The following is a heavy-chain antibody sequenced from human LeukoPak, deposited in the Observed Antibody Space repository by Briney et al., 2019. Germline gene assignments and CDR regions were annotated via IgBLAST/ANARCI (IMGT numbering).Heavy chain of an antibody. V-gene: IGHV4-59*08. D-gene: IGHD6-13*01. Sequence: SETLSLTCTVSGGSISSYYWSWIRQPPGKGLEWIGCIYYSGCTNYNPSLKSRVTISVDTSKNQFSLKLSSVTAADTAEYYCASTPRSTWSSYFDYWGQGALVTVSS. CDR2: IYYSGCT. J-gene: IGHJ4*02. CDR1: GGSISSYY. CDR3: ASTPRSTWSSYFDY.